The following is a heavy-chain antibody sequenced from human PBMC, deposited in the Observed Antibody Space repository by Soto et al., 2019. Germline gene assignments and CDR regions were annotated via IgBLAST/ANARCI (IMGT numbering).Heavy chain of an antibody. D-gene: IGHD1-1*01. Sequence: VQVLESGGDLVQPGGSLRLSCAASGFTFTGYSMSWVRQAPGKGLEWVSGISGTGYNTYYADTVQGRFTISRDNSKNTLYLQMDSLRGEDTALYYCARSLGDHWDEYYFDYWGQGTLVNVSS. CDR3: ARSLGDHWDEYYFDY. CDR1: GFTFTGYS. CDR2: ISGTGYNT. J-gene: IGHJ4*02. V-gene: IGHV3-23*01.